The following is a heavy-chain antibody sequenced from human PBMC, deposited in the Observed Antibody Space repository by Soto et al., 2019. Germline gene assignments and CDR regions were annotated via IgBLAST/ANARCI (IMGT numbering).Heavy chain of an antibody. V-gene: IGHV3-20*01. Sequence: GSLRLSCAASGFTFDDYGMSWVRQAPGKGLEWVSGINWNGGSTGYADSVKGRFTISRDNAKNSLYLQMNSLRAEDTALYHCARTRRNYYMHVWGKGTTVTVSS. J-gene: IGHJ6*03. CDR1: GFTFDDYG. CDR2: INWNGGST. CDR3: ARTRRNYYMHV.